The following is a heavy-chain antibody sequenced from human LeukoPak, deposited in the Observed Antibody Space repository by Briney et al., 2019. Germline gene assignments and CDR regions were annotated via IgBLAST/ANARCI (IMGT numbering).Heavy chain of an antibody. V-gene: IGHV3-74*01. CDR1: GFTFSRYW. CDR2: INSDGSST. CDR3: ARVDCSGGSCYFDY. Sequence: GASLRLSCAASGFTFSRYWMHWVRQTPGKGLVWVSRINSDGSSTRYADSVKGRFTISRDNAKNTLDLQMSSLRAEDTAVYYCARVDCSGGSCYFDYWGQGTLVTVSS. J-gene: IGHJ4*02. D-gene: IGHD2-15*01.